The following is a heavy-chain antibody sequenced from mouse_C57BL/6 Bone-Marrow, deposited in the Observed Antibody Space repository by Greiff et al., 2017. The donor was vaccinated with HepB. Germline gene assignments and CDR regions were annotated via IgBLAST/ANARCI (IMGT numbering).Heavy chain of an antibody. D-gene: IGHD2-2*01. Sequence: VKLLESGPELVKPGASVKLSCKASGYTFTSYDINWVKQRPGQGLEWIGWIYPRDGSTKYNEKFKGKATLTVDTSSSTAYMELHSLTSEDSAVYFCARSGGYDERDYWGQGTSVTVSS. CDR2: IYPRDGST. CDR3: ARSGGYDERDY. J-gene: IGHJ4*01. CDR1: GYTFTSYD. V-gene: IGHV1-85*01.